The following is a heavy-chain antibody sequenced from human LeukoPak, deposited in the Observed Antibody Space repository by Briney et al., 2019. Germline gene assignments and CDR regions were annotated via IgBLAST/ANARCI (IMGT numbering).Heavy chain of an antibody. CDR3: ARGAGTFSTEGYYYYYYGMDV. D-gene: IGHD1-7*01. CDR2: ISAYNGNT. J-gene: IGHJ6*02. Sequence: ASVKVSCKASGYTFTSYGISWVRQAPGEGLEWMGWISAYNGNTNYAQKLQGRVTMTTDTSTSTAYMELRSLGSDDTAVYYCARGAGTFSTEGYYYYYYGMDVWGQGTTVTVSS. V-gene: IGHV1-18*01. CDR1: GYTFTSYG.